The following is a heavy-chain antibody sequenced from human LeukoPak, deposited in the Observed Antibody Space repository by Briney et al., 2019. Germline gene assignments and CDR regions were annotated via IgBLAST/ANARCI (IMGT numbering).Heavy chain of an antibody. J-gene: IGHJ6*04. CDR1: GYTFTGYY. CDR2: INPNSGGT. Sequence: ASVKGSCKASGYTFTGYYMHWVRQAPGQGLEWMGWINPNSGGTNYAQKFQGWVTMTRDTSSSTAYMELSRLRSDDTAVYSCARAGCSSTSCPSYYYYYGMDVWGKGTTVTVSS. D-gene: IGHD2-2*01. V-gene: IGHV1-2*04. CDR3: ARAGCSSTSCPSYYYYYGMDV.